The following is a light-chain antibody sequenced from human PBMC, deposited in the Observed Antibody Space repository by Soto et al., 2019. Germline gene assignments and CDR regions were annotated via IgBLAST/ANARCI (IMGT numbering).Light chain of an antibody. J-gene: IGLJ3*02. CDR2: SHN. CDR1: SSNIGGYT. Sequence: QSVLTQPPSASGTPGQRVTISCSGSSSNIGGYTVNWYQQLPGMAPKLLIYSHNQRPSGVPDRFSGSKSGTSASLAISGLQSEDEADYYCAAWDDSLNGGVFGGGTKVTVL. CDR3: AAWDDSLNGGV. V-gene: IGLV1-44*01.